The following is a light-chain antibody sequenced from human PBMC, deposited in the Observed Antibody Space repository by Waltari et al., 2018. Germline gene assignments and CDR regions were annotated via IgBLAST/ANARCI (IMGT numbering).Light chain of an antibody. Sequence: EIVLTQSPDTLSLSPGERATLSCRASQSVSSSYLAWYQQKPGQAPRLLIYGASSRATVIPDRFSGSGSGTDFTLTISRLEPEDFAVYYCQQYGSSPQGFGPGTKVDIK. V-gene: IGKV3-20*01. J-gene: IGKJ3*01. CDR2: GAS. CDR1: QSVSSSY. CDR3: QQYGSSPQG.